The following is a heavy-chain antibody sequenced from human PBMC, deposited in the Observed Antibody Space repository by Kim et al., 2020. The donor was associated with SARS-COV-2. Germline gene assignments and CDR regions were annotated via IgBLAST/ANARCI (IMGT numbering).Heavy chain of an antibody. D-gene: IGHD3-16*01. J-gene: IGHJ4*02. CDR1: GFSLSTRGMC. Sequence: SGPTLVKPTQTLTLTCTFSGFSLSTRGMCVSWVRQPPGKALEWLVRIDWDDDKFYSTSLKTRLTISKDTSKNRVVLTMTNMDPVDTATYYCVRSDGGDLRYDYWGPGTLVTVSS. CDR3: VRSDGGDLRYDY. V-gene: IGHV2-70*17. CDR2: IDWDDDK.